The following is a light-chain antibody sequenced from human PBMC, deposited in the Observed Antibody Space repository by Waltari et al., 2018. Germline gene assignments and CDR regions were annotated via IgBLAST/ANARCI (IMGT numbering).Light chain of an antibody. CDR1: SSNIGSNT. CDR2: RDN. J-gene: IGLJ3*02. Sequence: QPVLTQPPSASGAPGQRVTISCSGSSSNIGSNTVDWYQQLPGTAPKLLIYRDNQRPSGVPDRFSGSKSGTSASLAISGLQSDDEADYYCAAWDDSLNGLFGGGTKLTVL. CDR3: AAWDDSLNGL. V-gene: IGLV1-44*01.